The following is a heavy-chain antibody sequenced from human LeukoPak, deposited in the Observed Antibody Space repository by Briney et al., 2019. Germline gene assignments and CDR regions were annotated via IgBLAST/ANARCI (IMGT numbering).Heavy chain of an antibody. CDR3: ARYNAAAGDY. Sequence: GGSLRLSCAASAFTFSSYWMQWVRQAPGKGLVWVSRIKNDGSVTNYADSVKGRYTISRDNAKNTLYLQMNSLRAEDTAVYYCARYNAAAGDYWGQGTLVTVSS. CDR1: AFTFSSYW. D-gene: IGHD6-13*01. V-gene: IGHV3-74*01. CDR2: IKNDGSVT. J-gene: IGHJ4*02.